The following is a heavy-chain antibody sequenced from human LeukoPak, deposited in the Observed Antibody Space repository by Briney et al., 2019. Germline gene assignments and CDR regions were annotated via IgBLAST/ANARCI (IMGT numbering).Heavy chain of an antibody. V-gene: IGHV4-59*01. CDR1: GGSISSYY. CDR2: IYYSGST. Sequence: SETLSLTCTASGGSISSYYWSWIRQPPGKGLEWIGYIYYSGSTNYNPSLKSRVTISVDTSKNQFSLKLSSVTAADTAVYYCAGVPAVTYYYYYMDVWGKGTTVTVSS. J-gene: IGHJ6*03. CDR3: AGVPAVTYYYYYMDV. D-gene: IGHD2-2*01.